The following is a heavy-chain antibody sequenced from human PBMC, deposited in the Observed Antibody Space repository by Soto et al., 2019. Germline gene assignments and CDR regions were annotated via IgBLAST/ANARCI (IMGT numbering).Heavy chain of an antibody. CDR3: AKNGQPPYYYYGMDV. CDR2: ISGYNGDT. Sequence: QGQLVQSGAAVKKPGASVKVSFKASGYTFTRYGISWVRQAPGQGLEWMGWISGYNGDTNYAQKFQGRVTMTIDTSTSTAYMELRSLTSDDTAVYYCAKNGQPPYYYYGMDVWGQGTTVTVSS. J-gene: IGHJ6*02. CDR1: GYTFTRYG. D-gene: IGHD2-8*01. V-gene: IGHV1-18*01.